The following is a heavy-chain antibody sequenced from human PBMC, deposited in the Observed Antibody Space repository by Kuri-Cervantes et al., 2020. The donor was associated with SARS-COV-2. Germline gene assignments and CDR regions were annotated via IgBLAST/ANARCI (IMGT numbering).Heavy chain of an antibody. CDR1: GIIFSNYW. Sequence: GESLKISCAASGIIFSNYWMSWVRQAPGKGLESVADTTPDGSETYYVDSVRGRFTISRDNAKNSLYLQMNSLRAEDTAVYYCARWYGSAWLDFWGQGTLVTVSS. V-gene: IGHV3-7*01. CDR3: ARWYGSAWLDF. D-gene: IGHD6-19*01. CDR2: TTPDGSET. J-gene: IGHJ4*02.